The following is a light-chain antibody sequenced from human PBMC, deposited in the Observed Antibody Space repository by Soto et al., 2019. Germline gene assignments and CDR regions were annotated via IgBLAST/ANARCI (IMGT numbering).Light chain of an antibody. J-gene: IGLJ1*01. CDR1: SSDVGGYNH. V-gene: IGLV2-14*01. Sequence: QSVLTQPASVSGSPGQSITTSCTGTSSDVGGYNHVSWYQIHPGKAPKLIIYEVTSRPSGVSYRFSGSKSGNSASLTISGLQAEDEADYYCSSYASSSSYVFGGGTKV. CDR3: SSYASSSSYV. CDR2: EVT.